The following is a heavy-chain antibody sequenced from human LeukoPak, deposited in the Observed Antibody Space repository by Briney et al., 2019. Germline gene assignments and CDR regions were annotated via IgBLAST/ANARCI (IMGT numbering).Heavy chain of an antibody. V-gene: IGHV3-7*03. D-gene: IGHD1-1*01. J-gene: IGHJ6*03. CDR1: GFTFSSYW. Sequence: PGGSLRLSCAASGFTFSSYWMSWVRQAPGKGLEWVANIKQDGSEKYYVDSVKGRFTISRDNSKNTLYLQMNSLRAEDTAVYYCAKVPGGNFFYYYYMDVWGKGTTVTISS. CDR3: AKVPGGNFFYYYYMDV. CDR2: IKQDGSEK.